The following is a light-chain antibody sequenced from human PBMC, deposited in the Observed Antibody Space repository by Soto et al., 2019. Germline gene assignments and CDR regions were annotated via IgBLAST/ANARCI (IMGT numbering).Light chain of an antibody. V-gene: IGLV2-14*01. CDR3: SSYTSSSTRV. Sequence: QSALTQPASVSGSTGQSITISCTGTSSYVGGYNYVSWYQQHPGKAPKLLIFDVSNRPSGVSNRFSGSKSGNTASLTISRLQAEDEADYYCSSYTSSSTRVFGTGTKLTVL. CDR1: SSYVGGYNY. J-gene: IGLJ1*01. CDR2: DVS.